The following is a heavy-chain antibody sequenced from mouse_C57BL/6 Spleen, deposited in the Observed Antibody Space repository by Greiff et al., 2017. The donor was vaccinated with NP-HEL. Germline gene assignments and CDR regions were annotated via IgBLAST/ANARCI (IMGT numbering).Heavy chain of an antibody. CDR1: GFTFSSYA. CDR2: ISSGGDYI. Sequence: EVKVVESGEGLVKPGGSLKLSCAASGFTFSSYAMSWVRQTPEKRLEWVAYISSGGDYIYYADTVKGRFTISRDNARNTLYLQMSSLKSEDTAMYYCTRGPYGNYVGAMDYWGQGTSVTVSS. V-gene: IGHV5-9-1*02. D-gene: IGHD2-1*01. J-gene: IGHJ4*01. CDR3: TRGPYGNYVGAMDY.